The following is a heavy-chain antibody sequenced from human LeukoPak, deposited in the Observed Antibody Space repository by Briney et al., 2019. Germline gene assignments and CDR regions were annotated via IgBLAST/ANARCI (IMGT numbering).Heavy chain of an antibody. Sequence: GGSLRLSCAASGFTFSSYEMNWVRQAPGKGLEWVAVISYDGSNKYYADSVKGRFTISRDNSKNTLYLQMNSLRAEDTAVYYCAKDSRGGDDFDPWGQGTLVTVSS. D-gene: IGHD3-10*01. V-gene: IGHV3-30*18. CDR1: GFTFSSYE. J-gene: IGHJ5*02. CDR3: AKDSRGGDDFDP. CDR2: ISYDGSNK.